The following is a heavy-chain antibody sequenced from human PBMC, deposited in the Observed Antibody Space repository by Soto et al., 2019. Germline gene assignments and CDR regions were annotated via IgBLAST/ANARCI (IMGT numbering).Heavy chain of an antibody. V-gene: IGHV4-39*02. Sequence: SETLSLTCTVSGGSISSSSYYWGGSRQPPGKGMDWIGSIYYSGSTYYNPSLKSRVTISVDTSKNQFSLKLSSVTAADTAVYYCARERNLEYYDSSGYNELNDYWGQGTLVTVSS. J-gene: IGHJ4*02. CDR2: IYYSGST. CDR1: GGSISSSSYY. CDR3: ARERNLEYYDSSGYNELNDY. D-gene: IGHD3-22*01.